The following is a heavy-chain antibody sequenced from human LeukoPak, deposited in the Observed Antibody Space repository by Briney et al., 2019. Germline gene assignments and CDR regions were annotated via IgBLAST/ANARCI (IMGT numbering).Heavy chain of an antibody. Sequence: ASVKVSCKASGYTFTSYGISWVRQAPGQGLEWMGWISAYNGNTNYAQKLQGRVTMTTDTSTNTAYMELRSLRSDDTAVYYCARGRAAGTGDYYYYMDVWGKGTTVTVSS. CDR3: ARGRAAGTGDYYYYMDV. CDR1: GYTFTSYG. D-gene: IGHD6-13*01. CDR2: ISAYNGNT. J-gene: IGHJ6*03. V-gene: IGHV1-18*01.